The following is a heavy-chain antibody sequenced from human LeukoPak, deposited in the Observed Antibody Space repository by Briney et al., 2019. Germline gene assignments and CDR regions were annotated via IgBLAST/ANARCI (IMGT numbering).Heavy chain of an antibody. CDR1: GFIFSDYG. Sequence: PGGSLRLSCAASGFIFSDYGMHWVRQARGKWLEWVTFIRYDGTNKYYADSVKGRFTISSDNSRNTLYLQMNSRSSEDTAVYYCAKEGTASKPSDLDYWGQGTLVTVSS. CDR2: IRYDGTNK. V-gene: IGHV3-30*02. J-gene: IGHJ4*02. D-gene: IGHD1/OR15-1a*01. CDR3: AKEGTASKPSDLDY.